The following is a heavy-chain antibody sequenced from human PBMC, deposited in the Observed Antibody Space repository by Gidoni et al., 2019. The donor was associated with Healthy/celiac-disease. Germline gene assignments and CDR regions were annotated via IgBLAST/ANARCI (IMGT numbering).Heavy chain of an antibody. D-gene: IGHD3-22*01. J-gene: IGHJ4*02. V-gene: IGHV3-9*01. CDR3: AKDDSSDPTGCGY. Sequence: EVQLVESGGGLVQPGRSLRLSCAASGFTFDDYAMHWVRQAPGKGLEWVSGISWNSGSIGYADSVKGRFTISRDNAKNSLYLQMNSLRAEDTALYYCAKDDSSDPTGCGYWGQGTLVTVSS. CDR1: GFTFDDYA. CDR2: ISWNSGSI.